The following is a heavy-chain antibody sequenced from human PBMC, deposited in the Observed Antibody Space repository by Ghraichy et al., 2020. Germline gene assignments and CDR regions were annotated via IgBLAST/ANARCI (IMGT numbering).Heavy chain of an antibody. CDR2: IYYSGST. CDR1: GGSVSSGSYY. CDR3: ARAPRHVVVPAAMMGYYYYMDV. Sequence: GSLRLSCTVSGGSVSSGSYYWSWIRQPPGKGLEWIGYIYYSGSTNYNPSLKSRVTISVDTSKNQFSLKLSSVTAADTAVYYCARAPRHVVVPAAMMGYYYYMDVWGKGTTVTVSS. D-gene: IGHD2-2*01. V-gene: IGHV4-61*01. J-gene: IGHJ6*03.